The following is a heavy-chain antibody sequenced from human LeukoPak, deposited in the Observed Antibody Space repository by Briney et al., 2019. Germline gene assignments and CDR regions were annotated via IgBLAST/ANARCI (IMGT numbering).Heavy chain of an antibody. V-gene: IGHV3-30*04. CDR1: GFTFSSYA. Sequence: PGRSLRLSCAASGFTFSSYAMHWVSQAPGKGLEWVAVISYDGSNKYYADSVKGRFTISRDNSKNTLYLQMNSLRAEDTAVYYCARDSDDRSGYELWGYFDYWGQGTLVTVSS. J-gene: IGHJ4*02. CDR2: ISYDGSNK. D-gene: IGHD5-12*01. CDR3: ARDSDDRSGYELWGYFDY.